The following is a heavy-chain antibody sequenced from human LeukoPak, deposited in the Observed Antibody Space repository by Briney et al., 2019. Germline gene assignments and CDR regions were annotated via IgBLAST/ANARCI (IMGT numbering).Heavy chain of an antibody. V-gene: IGHV4-59*08. J-gene: IGHJ4*02. CDR1: GGSISSYY. Sequence: SETLSLTCTVSGGSISSYYWSWIRQPPGKGLEGIGYNYYSGSTKNNPSLKSRVTISVDTSKNQFSLKLSSVTAADTAVYYCARHGGDWVFDYWGQGTLVTVSS. D-gene: IGHD2-21*02. CDR3: ARHGGDWVFDY. CDR2: NYYSGST.